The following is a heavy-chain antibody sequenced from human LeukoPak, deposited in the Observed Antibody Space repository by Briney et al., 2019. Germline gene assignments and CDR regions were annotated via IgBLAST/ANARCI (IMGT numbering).Heavy chain of an antibody. J-gene: IGHJ4*02. D-gene: IGHD2-21*02. CDR3: AKGTTYCGGDCYPGFCDY. V-gene: IGHV3-30*18. CDR2: ISYDGRNK. Sequence: GRSLRLSCAASGFTFSSYGMHWVRQAPGKGLEWVAVISYDGRNKYYADSVKGRFTISRDNSKNTLYLQMNSLRAEDTAVYYCAKGTTYCGGDCYPGFCDYWGQGTLVTVSS. CDR1: GFTFSSYG.